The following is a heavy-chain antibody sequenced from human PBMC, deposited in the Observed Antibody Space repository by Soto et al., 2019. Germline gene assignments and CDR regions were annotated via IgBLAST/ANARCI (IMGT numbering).Heavy chain of an antibody. CDR1: GGTFSTFG. V-gene: IGHV1-69*01. CDR2: IIPFFGTA. CDR3: ARTAPMDAGDKYYYDF. D-gene: IGHD3-16*01. Sequence: QVQLVQSGAEVKKTGSSVKVSCKTSGGTFSTFGISWVRQAPGQGLEWMGGIIPFFGTAEYSQKFEDRITMTADESTNTVYMDLRSLTSEATAIYYCARTAPMDAGDKYYYDFWGQGALVTVSS. J-gene: IGHJ4*02.